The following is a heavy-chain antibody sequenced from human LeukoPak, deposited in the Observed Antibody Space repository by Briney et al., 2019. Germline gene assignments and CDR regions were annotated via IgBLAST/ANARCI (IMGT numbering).Heavy chain of an antibody. V-gene: IGHV4-31*03. Sequence: SETLSLTCTVSGGSISSGGYYWSWIRQHPGKGLEWIGYIYYSGSTYYNPSLKSRVTISVDTSKNQFSLKLSSVTAADTAVYYCARACTSCYTLDAFDIWGQGTMVTVSS. D-gene: IGHD2-2*02. J-gene: IGHJ3*02. CDR2: IYYSGST. CDR1: GGSISSGGYY. CDR3: ARACTSCYTLDAFDI.